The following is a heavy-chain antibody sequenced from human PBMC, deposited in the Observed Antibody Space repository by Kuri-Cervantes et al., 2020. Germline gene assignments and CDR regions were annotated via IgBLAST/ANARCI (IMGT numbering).Heavy chain of an antibody. CDR1: GGSIRTTIDY. J-gene: IGHJ4*02. CDR3: ARGAPKRSMVRGVKEKAVDY. V-gene: IGHV4-39*07. D-gene: IGHD3-10*01. CDR2: IYYTGRT. Sequence: SETLSLTCTVSGGSIRTTIDYWAWIRQPPGKGLEWIGAIYYTGRTYYKPSLKSRVTISIDTSKNLFSLRLNSVTAADTAVYYCARGAPKRSMVRGVKEKAVDYWGQGTLVTVSS.